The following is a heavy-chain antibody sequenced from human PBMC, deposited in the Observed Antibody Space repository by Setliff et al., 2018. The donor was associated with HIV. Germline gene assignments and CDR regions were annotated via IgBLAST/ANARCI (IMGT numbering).Heavy chain of an antibody. V-gene: IGHV4-61*09. CDR3: ARIKARDDAFDI. CDR1: GGSITSGNYF. CDR2: MYTDGST. J-gene: IGHJ3*02. Sequence: SETLSLTCTVSGGSITSGNYFWSWIRQPAGKGLEWIGHMYTDGSTNYNPSFKSRVTISADTSKNQFSLKLSSVTAADTAVYYCARIKARDDAFDIWGQGTMVTVSS.